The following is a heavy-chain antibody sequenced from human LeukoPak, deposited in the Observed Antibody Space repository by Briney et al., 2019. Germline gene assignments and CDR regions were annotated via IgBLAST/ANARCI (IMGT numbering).Heavy chain of an antibody. J-gene: IGHJ4*02. CDR2: ISSSSRYI. CDR3: ARSIAVAGTLAPLDY. Sequence: GGSLRLSCAASGFTFSSYGMSWVRQAPGKGLEWVSSISSSSRYIYYADSVKGRFTISRDNAKNSLYLQMNSLRAEDTAVYYCARSIAVAGTLAPLDYWGQGTLVTVSS. V-gene: IGHV3-21*01. D-gene: IGHD6-19*01. CDR1: GFTFSSYG.